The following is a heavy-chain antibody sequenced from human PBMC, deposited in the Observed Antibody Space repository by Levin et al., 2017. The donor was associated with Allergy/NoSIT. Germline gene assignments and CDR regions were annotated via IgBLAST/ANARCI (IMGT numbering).Heavy chain of an antibody. CDR3: ARALPQVRYYDLHYYYGMDV. D-gene: IGHD3-22*01. CDR1: GGSFSGYY. Sequence: SETLSLTCAVYGGSFSGYYWSWIRQPPGKGLEWIGEINHSGSTNYNPSLKSRVTISVDTSKNQFSLKLSSVTAADTAVYYCARALPQVRYYDLHYYYGMDVWGQGTTVTVSS. J-gene: IGHJ6*02. CDR2: INHSGST. V-gene: IGHV4-34*01.